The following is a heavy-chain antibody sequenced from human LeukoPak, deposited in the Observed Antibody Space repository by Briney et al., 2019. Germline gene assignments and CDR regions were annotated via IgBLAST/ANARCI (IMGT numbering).Heavy chain of an antibody. CDR1: GGSISSRSYY. J-gene: IGHJ4*02. CDR2: IYYSGST. Sequence: SETLSLTCTVSGGSISSRSYYWGWIRQPPGKGLEWIGSIYYSGSTYYNPSLKSRVTVSVDTSKNQFSLKLSSVTAADTAVYYCARHVDGVYYDILTGPGGFDYWGQGTLVTVSS. CDR3: ARHVDGVYYDILTGPGGFDY. V-gene: IGHV4-39*01. D-gene: IGHD3-9*01.